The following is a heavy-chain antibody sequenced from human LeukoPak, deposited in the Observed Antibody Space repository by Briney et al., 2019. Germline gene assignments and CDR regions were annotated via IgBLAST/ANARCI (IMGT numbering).Heavy chain of an antibody. V-gene: IGHV3-23*01. CDR3: AKVGSQWLVPEAIDY. CDR1: GFTFSSYA. D-gene: IGHD6-19*01. J-gene: IGHJ4*02. Sequence: GGSLRLSCAASGFTFSSYAMSWVRQAPGKGLEWVSAISGSGGSTYYADPVKGRFTISRDNSKNTLYLQMNSLRAEDTAVYYCAKVGSQWLVPEAIDYWGQGTLVTVSS. CDR2: ISGSGGST.